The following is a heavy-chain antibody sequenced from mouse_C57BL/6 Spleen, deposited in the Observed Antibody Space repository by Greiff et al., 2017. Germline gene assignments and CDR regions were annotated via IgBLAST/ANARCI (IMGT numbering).Heavy chain of an antibody. J-gene: IGHJ2*01. CDR3: TRDADFDY. V-gene: IGHV6-6*01. CDR2: IRNKANNHAT. CDR1: GFTFSDAW. Sequence: AGGSMKLSCAASGFTFSDAWMDWVRQSPEQGLEWVAEIRNKANNHATYYAESVQWMFTISRDDSKSSVYLQMNSLRAEDTGIYYCTRDADFDYWGQGTTLTVSA.